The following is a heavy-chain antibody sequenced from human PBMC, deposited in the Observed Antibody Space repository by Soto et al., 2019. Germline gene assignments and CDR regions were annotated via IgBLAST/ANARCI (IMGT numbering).Heavy chain of an antibody. CDR1: GGSISSYY. D-gene: IGHD6-19*01. J-gene: IGHJ4*02. CDR3: ARGLDSSGWYYYFDY. Sequence: SETLSLTCTVSGGSISSYYWSWIRQPPGKGLEWIGYIYYSGSTNYNPSLKSRVTISVDTSKNQFSLKLSSVTAADTAVYYCARGLDSSGWYYYFDYWGQGTLVTVSS. V-gene: IGHV4-59*01. CDR2: IYYSGST.